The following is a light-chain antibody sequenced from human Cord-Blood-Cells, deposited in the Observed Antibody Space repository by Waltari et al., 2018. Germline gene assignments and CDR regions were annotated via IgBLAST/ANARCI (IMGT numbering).Light chain of an antibody. CDR3: QQSYSTPWT. CDR2: AAS. CDR1: QSSRSY. J-gene: IGKJ1*01. Sequence: DIQMTRSQSSLSATVGDRVTITCRARQSSRSYLHRYQQKPGKAPKLLIYAASSLHSGVPSRFSGSGSRTDFTLTISSLQPEDFATYYCQQSYSTPWTFGQGTKVEIK. V-gene: IGKV1-39*01.